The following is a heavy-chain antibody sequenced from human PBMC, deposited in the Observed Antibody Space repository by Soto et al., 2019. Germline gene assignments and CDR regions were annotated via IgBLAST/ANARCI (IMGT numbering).Heavy chain of an antibody. D-gene: IGHD1-7*01. V-gene: IGHV1-69*12. Sequence: QVQLVQSGAEVKKPGSSVKVSCKASGGTFSSYAISWVRQAPGQGLEWMGGIIPIFGTANYAQKFQGRVTITADESTSXTYMELSSLRSEDTAVYYCAGPPELTRIYYYDGMDVWGQGTTVTVSS. CDR1: GGTFSSYA. CDR2: IIPIFGTA. J-gene: IGHJ6*02. CDR3: AGPPELTRIYYYDGMDV.